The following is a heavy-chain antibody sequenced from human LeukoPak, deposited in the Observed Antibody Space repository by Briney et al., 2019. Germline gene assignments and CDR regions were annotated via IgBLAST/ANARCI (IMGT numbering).Heavy chain of an antibody. CDR1: GFSFSAYG. V-gene: IGHV3-30*03. Sequence: GGSLRLSCAASGFSFSAYGLHWVRQAPGKGLEWVAFISYDGRNTKYADSVKGRFIISRDNSANTLDLQMHSLRAEDTAVYYCARGGSYLSAFDIWGQGTMVTVSS. D-gene: IGHD1-26*01. CDR3: ARGGSYLSAFDI. J-gene: IGHJ3*02. CDR2: ISYDGRNT.